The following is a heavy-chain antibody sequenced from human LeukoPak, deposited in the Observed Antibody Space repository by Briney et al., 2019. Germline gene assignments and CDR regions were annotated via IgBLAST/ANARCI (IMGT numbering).Heavy chain of an antibody. CDR2: IIPILGIA. Sequence: ASVKVSCKASGGTFSSYAISWVRHAPGQGLEWMGRIIPILGIANYAQKFQGRVTITADKSTSTAYMELSSLRSEDTAVYYCAREARNHKYYYDSSGYYSNFDYWGQGTLVTVSS. CDR3: AREARNHKYYYDSSGYYSNFDY. V-gene: IGHV1-69*04. J-gene: IGHJ4*02. D-gene: IGHD3-22*01. CDR1: GGTFSSYA.